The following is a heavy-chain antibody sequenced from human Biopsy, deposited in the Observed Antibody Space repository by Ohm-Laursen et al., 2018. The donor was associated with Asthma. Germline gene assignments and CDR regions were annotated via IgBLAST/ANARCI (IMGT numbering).Heavy chain of an antibody. V-gene: IGHV4-30-4*01. CDR1: GGSVYSYDHH. Sequence: LSLTCSVFGGSVYSYDHHWSWIRQPPGKGLEWIGFIFYSGSTFYNPSLRGRITISVDTSKRQFSLSLRSVTVADTAVYFCARAQSYGDIYYGLDVWGQGTTVTVSS. J-gene: IGHJ6*02. CDR2: IFYSGST. CDR3: ARAQSYGDIYYGLDV. D-gene: IGHD2-21*02.